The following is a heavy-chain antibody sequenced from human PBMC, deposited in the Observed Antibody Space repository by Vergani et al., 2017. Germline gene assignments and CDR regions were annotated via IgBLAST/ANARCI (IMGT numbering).Heavy chain of an antibody. D-gene: IGHD6-13*01. V-gene: IGHV3-30*18. J-gene: IGHJ6*02. CDR3: AKDRSWYSYYYYGMDV. Sequence: VQLLESGGGLVQPGGSLRLSCAASGFTFSSYGMHWVRQAPGKGLEWVAVISYDGSNKYYADSVKGRFTISRDNSKNTLYLQMNSLRAEDTAVYYCAKDRSWYSYYYYGMDVWGQGTTVTVSS. CDR1: GFTFSSYG. CDR2: ISYDGSNK.